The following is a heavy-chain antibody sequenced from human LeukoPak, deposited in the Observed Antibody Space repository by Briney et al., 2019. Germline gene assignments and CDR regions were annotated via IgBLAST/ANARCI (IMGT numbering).Heavy chain of an antibody. CDR3: ARERGDSSGYYRLHYYYYGMDV. V-gene: IGHV3-23*01. Sequence: GGSLRLSCAASGFTFSSYAMSWVRQAPGKGLEWVSSISGSGDSTYYEDSVKGRFTISRDNSKNTLYLQMNSLRAEDTAVYYCARERGDSSGYYRLHYYYYGMDVWGQGTTVTVSS. CDR1: GFTFSSYA. CDR2: ISGSGDST. D-gene: IGHD3-22*01. J-gene: IGHJ6*02.